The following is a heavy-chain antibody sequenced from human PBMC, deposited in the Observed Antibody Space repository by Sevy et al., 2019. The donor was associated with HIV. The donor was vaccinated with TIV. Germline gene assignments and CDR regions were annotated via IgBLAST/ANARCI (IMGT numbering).Heavy chain of an antibody. V-gene: IGHV3-7*04. CDR2: INQDGSER. CDR1: GFTFSTYW. Sequence: GGSLRLSCAASGFTFSTYWMTWVRQAPGEGLEWVANINQDGSERYYVDFVKGRFTISRDNAQKSLYLQMNSLRAEDTAVYYCARGPRRKVNRGSHYDGMDVWGQGTKVTVSS. J-gene: IGHJ6*02. D-gene: IGHD1-26*01. CDR3: ARGPRRKVNRGSHYDGMDV.